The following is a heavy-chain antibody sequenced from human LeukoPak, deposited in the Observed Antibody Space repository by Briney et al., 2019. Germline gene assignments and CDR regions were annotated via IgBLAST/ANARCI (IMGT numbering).Heavy chain of an antibody. V-gene: IGHV1-2*02. Sequence: ASVKVSCKASGYTFTGYYMHWVRQAPGQGLEWMGWINPNSGGTNYAQKFQGRVTMTRDTPISTAYMELSRLRSDDTAVYYCARLRFLEWLLYFDYWGQGTLVTVSS. CDR3: ARLRFLEWLLYFDY. CDR1: GYTFTGYY. CDR2: INPNSGGT. D-gene: IGHD3-3*01. J-gene: IGHJ4*02.